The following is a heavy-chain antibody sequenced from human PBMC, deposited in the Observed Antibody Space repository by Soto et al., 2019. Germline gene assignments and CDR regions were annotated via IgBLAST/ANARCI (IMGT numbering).Heavy chain of an antibody. J-gene: IGHJ4*02. CDR2: INPSGST. Sequence: QVHLQQWGAGLLKPSETLSLTCAVYGGSLSGYYWSWIRQPPGKGLEWIGEINPSGSTNYTPPLKSRVTRSGDTPKNQCSLNLISVTAADTAVYYCARGRDGGAANWGQGTLVTVSS. D-gene: IGHD2-15*01. V-gene: IGHV4-34*01. CDR1: GGSLSGYY. CDR3: ARGRDGGAAN.